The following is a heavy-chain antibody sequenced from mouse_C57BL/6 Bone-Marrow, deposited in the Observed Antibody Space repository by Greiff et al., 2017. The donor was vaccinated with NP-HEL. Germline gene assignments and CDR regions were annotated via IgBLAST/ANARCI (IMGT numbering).Heavy chain of an antibody. D-gene: IGHD1-1*01. Sequence: VQLQQSGAELARPGASVKMSCKASGYTFTSYTMHWVKQRPGQGLEWIGYINPSSGYTKYNQKFKDKATLTADKSSSTAYMQLSSLTSEDSAVYYCARGITTVVATDYWGQGTTLTVSS. CDR3: ARGITTVVATDY. V-gene: IGHV1-4*01. CDR2: INPSSGYT. CDR1: GYTFTSYT. J-gene: IGHJ2*01.